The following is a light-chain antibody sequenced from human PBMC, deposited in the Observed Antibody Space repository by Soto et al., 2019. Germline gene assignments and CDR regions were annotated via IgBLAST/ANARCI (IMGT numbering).Light chain of an antibody. CDR2: DVS. Sequence: QSVLTQPPSASGSPGQSVTISCTGTSSDVGGYKYVSWYQQHPGKAPKLMIYDVSKRPSGVPDRFSGSKSGNTNTASLTVSGLQAEDEADYYCSSYAGSNTYVVFGGGTKLTVL. J-gene: IGLJ2*01. V-gene: IGLV2-8*01. CDR1: SSDVGGYKY. CDR3: SSYAGSNTYVV.